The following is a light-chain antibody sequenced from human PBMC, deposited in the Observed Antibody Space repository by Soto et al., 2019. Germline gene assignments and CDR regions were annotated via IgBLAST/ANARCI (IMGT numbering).Light chain of an antibody. Sequence: QSVLTQPPSVSAAPGQKVTISSAGSSSNIGNNYVSWYQQLPGTAPKLLIYENNKRPSGIPDRFSGSKSGTSATLGITGLQTGDEADYYCGTWDSSLSAVVLGGGTQLTVL. V-gene: IGLV1-51*02. CDR2: ENN. J-gene: IGLJ2*01. CDR1: SSNIGNNY. CDR3: GTWDSSLSAVV.